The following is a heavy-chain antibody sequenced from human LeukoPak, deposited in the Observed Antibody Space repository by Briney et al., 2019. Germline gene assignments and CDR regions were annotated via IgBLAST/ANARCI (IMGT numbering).Heavy chain of an antibody. J-gene: IGHJ4*02. D-gene: IGHD2-2*01. V-gene: IGHV1-2*02. CDR3: ASRTRNCSSTSCQIFDY. Sequence: ASVKVSCKASGYTFTGYYMHWVRQAPGQGLEWMGWINPNSGGTNYAQKLQGRVTMTTDTSTSTAYMELRSLRSDDTAVYYCASRTRNCSSTSCQIFDYWGQGTLVTVSS. CDR2: INPNSGGT. CDR1: GYTFTGYY.